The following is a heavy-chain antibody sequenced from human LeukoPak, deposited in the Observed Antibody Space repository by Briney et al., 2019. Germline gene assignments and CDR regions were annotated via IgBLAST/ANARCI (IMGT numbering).Heavy chain of an antibody. V-gene: IGHV4-39*01. CDR3: ARGQLDYGVAY. Sequence: SERLSLTCTVSGASISSSTYYWGWIRQPPGKGLEWMGSIYYSGNTYYNPSLKSRVTISEDTSKNQLSLKLSSVTAADTAVYYCARGQLDYGVAYWGQGTVITVSS. CDR2: IYYSGNT. CDR1: GASISSSTYY. J-gene: IGHJ4*02. D-gene: IGHD4-17*01.